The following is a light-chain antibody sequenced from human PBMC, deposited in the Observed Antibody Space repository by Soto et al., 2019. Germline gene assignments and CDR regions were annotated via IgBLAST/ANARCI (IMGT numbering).Light chain of an antibody. V-gene: IGKV3-15*01. CDR2: GES. CDR3: QQYNTWPYT. J-gene: IGKJ2*01. CDR1: PSVTSH. Sequence: EIVMTQSPATLSVSPGERATLSCRASPSVTSHLAWYQQKPGQAPRLHIYGESTRATGVPARFSGSGSGTEFTLTINSLQSEDFAVYYCQQYNTWPYTFGQGTKLEI.